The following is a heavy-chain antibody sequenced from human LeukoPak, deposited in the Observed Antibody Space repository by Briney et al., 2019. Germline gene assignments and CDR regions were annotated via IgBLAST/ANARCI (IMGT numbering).Heavy chain of an antibody. CDR2: IIPIFGTA. D-gene: IGHD3-22*01. CDR1: AGTFSSYA. J-gene: IGHJ4*02. V-gene: IGHV1-69*05. Sequence: ASMKVSCKAAAGTFSSYAISWVRQVPGQGLEWMGRIIPIFGTANYAQKFQGRVTITTDESTSTAYMELSSLRSEDTAVYYCARDYYDSRFRVYWGQGTLVTVSS. CDR3: ARDYYDSRFRVY.